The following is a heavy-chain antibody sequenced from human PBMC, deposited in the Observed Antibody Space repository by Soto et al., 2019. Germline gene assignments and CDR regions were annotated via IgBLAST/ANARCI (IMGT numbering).Heavy chain of an antibody. V-gene: IGHV4-30-4*01. CDR2: IFYSGSA. D-gene: IGHD3-3*01. CDR1: GSSISSGDYF. J-gene: IGHJ5*02. CDR3: ARGASGPKGEIHGWFDP. Sequence: QVQLQESGPGLVKPSQTLSLTCTVSGSSISSGDYFWTWIRQPPGKGLEWIGYIFYSGSAFYNPPLRSRVNISLDTSKNHVSLNLGSVTAADTAVYYCARGASGPKGEIHGWFDPWGQGTLVTVSS.